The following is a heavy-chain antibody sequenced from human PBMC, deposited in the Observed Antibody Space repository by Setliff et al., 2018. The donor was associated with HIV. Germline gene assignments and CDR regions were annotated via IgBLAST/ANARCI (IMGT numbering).Heavy chain of an antibody. CDR1: GGTFSRLA. Sequence: ASVKVSCKASGGTFSRLAISWVRQAPGQGLEWMGGIIPIYGTVNYAQKFQGRVTITADESTTTAYMELSSLRSEDTAVYYCARDAGIPMVRGRSPLDYWGQGTLVTVSS. J-gene: IGHJ4*02. CDR3: ARDAGIPMVRGRSPLDY. CDR2: IIPIYGTV. D-gene: IGHD3-10*01. V-gene: IGHV1-69*13.